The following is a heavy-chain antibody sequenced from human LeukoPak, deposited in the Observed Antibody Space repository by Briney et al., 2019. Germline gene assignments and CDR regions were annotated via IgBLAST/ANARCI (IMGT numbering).Heavy chain of an antibody. J-gene: IGHJ4*02. D-gene: IGHD6-13*01. Sequence: ASVMVSCKASGYTFTGYYMHWGRQAPGQGLEWMGWINPNSGDKNYAQKFQGRVTMTWDTSSNTAYMELSRLRSDDTAVYYCAREGSVASAATFDHWGQGTLVTVSS. V-gene: IGHV1-2*02. CDR1: GYTFTGYY. CDR3: AREGSVASAATFDH. CDR2: INPNSGDK.